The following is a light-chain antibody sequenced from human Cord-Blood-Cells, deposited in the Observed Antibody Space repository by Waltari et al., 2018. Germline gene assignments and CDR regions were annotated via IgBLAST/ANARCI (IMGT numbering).Light chain of an antibody. CDR2: DVS. Sequence: QSALTQPASVSGSPGQSITISCTGTSSDVGGYNYVSWYQQHPGKAPKLMIYDVSKRPSGVSTRFSGSKSGNTASPTISGLQAEDEADYYCSSYTSSSTWVFGGGTKLTVL. J-gene: IGLJ3*02. CDR3: SSYTSSSTWV. CDR1: SSDVGGYNY. V-gene: IGLV2-14*01.